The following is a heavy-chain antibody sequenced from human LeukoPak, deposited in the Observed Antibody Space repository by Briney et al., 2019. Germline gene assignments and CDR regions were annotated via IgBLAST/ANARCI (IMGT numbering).Heavy chain of an antibody. CDR1: VYTFTDYH. CDR2: VNPNTGDT. V-gene: IGHV1-2*02. D-gene: IGHD6-19*01. CDR3: AKIDISGLYYFDY. Sequence: ASVKVSCKASVYTFTDYHIHWVRQAPGQGLEWVGWVNPNTGDTNYAQKFQGRVTMTRDTSISTAYMELSRLRSDDTAVYYCAKIDISGLYYFDYWGQGTLVTVSS. J-gene: IGHJ4*02.